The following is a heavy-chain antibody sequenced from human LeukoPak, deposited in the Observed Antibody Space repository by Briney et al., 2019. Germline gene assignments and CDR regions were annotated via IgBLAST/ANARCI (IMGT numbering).Heavy chain of an antibody. CDR3: ARGPMITFGGVIVPLDY. CDR1: GGSISSYY. D-gene: IGHD3-16*02. Sequence: MSSETLSLTCAVSGGSISSYYWSWIRQPAGKGLEWIGRIYTSGSTNYNPSLKSRVTMSVDTSKNQFSLKLSSVTAADTAVYCCARGPMITFGGVIVPLDYWGQGTLVTVSS. CDR2: IYTSGST. V-gene: IGHV4-4*07. J-gene: IGHJ4*02.